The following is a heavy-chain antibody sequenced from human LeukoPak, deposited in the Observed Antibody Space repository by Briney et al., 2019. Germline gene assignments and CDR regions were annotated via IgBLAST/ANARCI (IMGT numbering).Heavy chain of an antibody. V-gene: IGHV3-23*01. Sequence: GSLRLSCAASGAAFTKYGMKWVRQAAGAGLEYISGISRSGDITHYADSVKGRFTISRDNVQNTLYLQMNSLRADDTALYYCATEGFYYWGPGTQVTVSS. CDR1: GAAFTKYG. CDR2: ISRSGDIT. CDR3: ATEGFYY. J-gene: IGHJ4*02.